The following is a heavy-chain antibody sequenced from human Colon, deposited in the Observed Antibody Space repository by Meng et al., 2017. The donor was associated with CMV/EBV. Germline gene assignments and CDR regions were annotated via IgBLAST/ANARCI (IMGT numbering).Heavy chain of an antibody. Sequence: CAASGFPFRCNPMRWVRQAPGKGLEWVSAITGSGGTTYYADSVKGRFTISRDNSKNTLYLQMNSLRAEDTAVYYCAKPLSGYYTFDYWGQGTLVTVSS. V-gene: IGHV3-23*01. J-gene: IGHJ4*02. D-gene: IGHD3-3*01. CDR3: AKPLSGYYTFDY. CDR1: GFPFRCNP. CDR2: ITGSGGTT.